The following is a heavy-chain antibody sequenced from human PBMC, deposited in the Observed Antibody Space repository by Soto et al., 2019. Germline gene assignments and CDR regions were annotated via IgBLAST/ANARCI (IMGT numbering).Heavy chain of an antibody. D-gene: IGHD3-16*02. Sequence: QVQLQESGPGLVKPSETLSLTCTVSGGSISSYYWSWIRQPPGKGLEWIGYISYSGSTNYNPSLKSRVTISVDTSKNQFSLKLGSVTAADTAVYYCAGLRLGELSQYYYYGMDVWGQGTTVTVSS. CDR1: GGSISSYY. CDR3: AGLRLGELSQYYYYGMDV. J-gene: IGHJ6*02. CDR2: ISYSGST. V-gene: IGHV4-59*01.